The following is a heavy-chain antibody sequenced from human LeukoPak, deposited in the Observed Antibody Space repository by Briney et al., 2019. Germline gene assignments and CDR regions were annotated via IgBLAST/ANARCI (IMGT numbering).Heavy chain of an antibody. CDR3: ARDQDYGTFDY. D-gene: IGHD4/OR15-4a*01. CDR1: GGSFSGYY. CDR2: IYYSGST. V-gene: IGHV4-34*09. J-gene: IGHJ4*02. Sequence: TLSLTCAVYGGSFSGYYWSWIRQPPGKGLEWIGYIYYSGSTYYNPSLKSRVTISVDTSKNQFSLKLSSVTAADTAVYYCARDQDYGTFDYWGQGTLVTVSS.